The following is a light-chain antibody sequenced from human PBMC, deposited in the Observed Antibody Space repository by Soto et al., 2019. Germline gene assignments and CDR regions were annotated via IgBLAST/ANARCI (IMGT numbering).Light chain of an antibody. CDR1: SSDIGSYNY. V-gene: IGLV2-14*01. J-gene: IGLJ1*01. CDR2: EVR. Sequence: QSALTQPASVSGSPGQSITISCTGTSSDIGSYNYVAWYQQFPGKTPKLIIYEVRNRPSGVSFRFSGSKSGNTASLTISGLQAEDEADYYCCSYTTSSTRVFGSGTKLTVL. CDR3: CSYTTSSTRV.